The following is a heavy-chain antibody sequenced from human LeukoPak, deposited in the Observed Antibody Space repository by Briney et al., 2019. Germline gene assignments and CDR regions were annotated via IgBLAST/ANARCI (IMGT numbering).Heavy chain of an antibody. V-gene: IGHV1-69*05. CDR2: IIPIFGTA. D-gene: IGHD2-2*01. J-gene: IGHJ3*02. CDR3: ARSSGIVVVPAAMFGHAFDI. CDR1: GYTFTSYA. Sequence: SVKVSCKASGYTFTSYAISWVRQAPGQGLEWMGRIIPIFGTANYAQKFQGRVTITTDESTSTAYMELSSLRSEDTAVYYCARSSGIVVVPAAMFGHAFDIWGQGTMVTVSS.